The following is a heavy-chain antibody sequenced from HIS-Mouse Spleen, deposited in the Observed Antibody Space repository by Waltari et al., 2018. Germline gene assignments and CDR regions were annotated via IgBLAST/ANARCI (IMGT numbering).Heavy chain of an antibody. D-gene: IGHD1-26*01. V-gene: IGHV6-1*01. CDR2: TYYRSKWYN. Sequence: QVQLQQSGPGLVKPSQTLSLTCAISGDSVSSNSAAWNWIRQSPSTGLEWLGRTYYRSKWYNDYAVSVKSRITINPDTSKNQFSLQLNSVTPEDTAVYYCARDRVLATTKLFSALFDYWGQGTLVTVSS. CDR1: GDSVSSNSAA. J-gene: IGHJ4*02. CDR3: ARDRVLATTKLFSALFDY.